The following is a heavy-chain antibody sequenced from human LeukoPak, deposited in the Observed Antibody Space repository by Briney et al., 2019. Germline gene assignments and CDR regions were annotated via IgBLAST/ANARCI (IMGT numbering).Heavy chain of an antibody. D-gene: IGHD3-22*01. CDR1: GGSIGSGGYS. CDR2: IYHSGST. V-gene: IGHV4-30-2*01. Sequence: SQTLSLTCAVSGGSIGSGGYSWSWIRQPPGKGLEWIGYIYHSGSTYYNPSLKSRVTISVDRSKNQFSLKLSSVTAADTAVYYCARDLANCDSSHNAFDIWGQGTMVTVSS. J-gene: IGHJ3*02. CDR3: ARDLANCDSSHNAFDI.